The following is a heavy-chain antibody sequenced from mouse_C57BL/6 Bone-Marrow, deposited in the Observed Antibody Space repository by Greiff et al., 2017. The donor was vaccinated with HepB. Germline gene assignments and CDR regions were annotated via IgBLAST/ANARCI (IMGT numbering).Heavy chain of an antibody. V-gene: IGHV2-2*01. D-gene: IGHD1-1*01. CDR2: IWSGGST. CDR3: ARIHYYGSSYRYFDV. J-gene: IGHJ1*03. CDR1: GFSLTSYG. Sequence: VKVVESGPGLVQPSQSLSITCTVSGFSLTSYGVHWVRQSPGKGLEWLGVIWSGGSTDYNAAFISRLSISKDNSKSQVFFKMNSLQADDTAIYYCARIHYYGSSYRYFDVWGTGTTVTVSS.